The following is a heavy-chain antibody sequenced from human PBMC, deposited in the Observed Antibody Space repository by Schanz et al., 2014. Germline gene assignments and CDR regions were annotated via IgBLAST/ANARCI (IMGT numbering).Heavy chain of an antibody. CDR1: GFTFSTYT. J-gene: IGHJ4*02. CDR3: ARESNLGESHSTPLDY. Sequence: EVQLVESGGGLVKPGGSLRLSCAASGFTFSTYTMNWVRQARGKGLEWVSSISSSSTYIYYADSMKGRFTISRDNAKNSLYLKMNSLRAEDTAEYYCARESNLGESHSTPLDYWGQGTLVTVSS. D-gene: IGHD3-16*01. V-gene: IGHV3-21*01. CDR2: ISSSSTYI.